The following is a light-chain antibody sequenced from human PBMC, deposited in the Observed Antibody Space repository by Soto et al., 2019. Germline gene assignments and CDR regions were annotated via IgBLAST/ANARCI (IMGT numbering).Light chain of an antibody. V-gene: IGKV3-11*01. CDR1: QSVSSSY. Sequence: EIVLTQSPGTLSLSPGERATLSCRANQSVSSSYLAWYQQKPGQAPRLLIYDASNRATGIPARFSGSGSGTDFTLTISSLEPEDFAVYYCQQRSNWPLTFGGGTKVDIK. CDR3: QQRSNWPLT. J-gene: IGKJ4*01. CDR2: DAS.